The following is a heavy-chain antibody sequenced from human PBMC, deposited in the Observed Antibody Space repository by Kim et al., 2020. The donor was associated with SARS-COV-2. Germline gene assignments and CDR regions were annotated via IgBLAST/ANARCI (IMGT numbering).Heavy chain of an antibody. CDR3: ARHETGYYDNGMDV. V-gene: IGHV4-59*08. CDR1: GGSISSYY. CDR2: IYYSGST. Sequence: SETLSLTCTVSGGSISSYYWSWIRQPPGKGLEWIGYIYYSGSTNYNPSLKSRVTISVDTSKNQFSLKLSSVTAADTAVYYCARHETGYYDNGMDVWGQGTTVTVSS. J-gene: IGHJ6*02. D-gene: IGHD3-22*01.